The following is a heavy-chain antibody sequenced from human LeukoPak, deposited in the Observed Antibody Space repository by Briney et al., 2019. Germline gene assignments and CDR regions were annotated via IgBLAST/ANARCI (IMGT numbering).Heavy chain of an antibody. CDR1: GGSISSSIYY. V-gene: IGHV4-39*01. Sequence: SETLSLTCTVSGGSISSSIYYWGWIRPPPGKGLAWIGSIYYSGSTYYNPSLKSRVTISVDTSKNQFSLKLSSVTAADTAVYYCARTDADIVVVVAATYWYFDLWGRGTLVTVSS. CDR3: ARTDADIVVVVAATYWYFDL. J-gene: IGHJ2*01. CDR2: IYYSGST. D-gene: IGHD2-15*01.